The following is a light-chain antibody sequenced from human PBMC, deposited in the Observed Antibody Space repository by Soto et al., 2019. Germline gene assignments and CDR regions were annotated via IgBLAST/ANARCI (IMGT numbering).Light chain of an antibody. CDR2: DAS. CDR1: QNIRSR. Sequence: DFQMTQSRSTLSASVGDRFTITCRASQNIRSRLAWFQQKPGKAPKLLIYDASNLESGVPSRFSGSGSGTEFTLTISNLQPDDIATYYCQQYENYWTFGQGTKVDI. V-gene: IGKV1-5*01. CDR3: QQYENYWT. J-gene: IGKJ1*01.